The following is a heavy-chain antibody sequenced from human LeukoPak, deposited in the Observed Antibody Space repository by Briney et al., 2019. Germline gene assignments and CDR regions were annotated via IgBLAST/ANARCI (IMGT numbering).Heavy chain of an antibody. J-gene: IGHJ3*02. CDR1: GFSFSSNS. D-gene: IGHD5-12*01. CDR3: ARERVIVATIWDALDI. V-gene: IGHV3-21*01. Sequence: GGSLRLSCAASGFSFSSNSMNWVRQAPGKGLEWVSSISSSSSYIYYADSVKGRFTISRDNAKNSLYLQMNSLRAEDTAVYYCARERVIVATIWDALDIWGQGTMVTVSS. CDR2: ISSSSSYI.